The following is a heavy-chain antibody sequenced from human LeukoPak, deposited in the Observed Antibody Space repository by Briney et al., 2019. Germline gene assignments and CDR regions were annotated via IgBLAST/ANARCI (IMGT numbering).Heavy chain of an antibody. CDR2: IYYSGST. D-gene: IGHD3-22*01. CDR1: GGSISSYY. J-gene: IGHJ4*02. CDR3: ARAVKYYYDRSDEYSDY. V-gene: IGHV4-59*01. Sequence: PSETLSLTCTVSGGSISSYYWSWIRQPPGKGLEWIGYIYYSGSTNYNPSLKSRVTISVDTSKNQFSLKLRSVTAADTAVYYCARAVKYYYDRSDEYSDYWGQGTLVTVSS.